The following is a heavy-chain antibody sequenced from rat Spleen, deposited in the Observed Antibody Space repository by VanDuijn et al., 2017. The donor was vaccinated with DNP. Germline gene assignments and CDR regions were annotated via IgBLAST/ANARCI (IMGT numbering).Heavy chain of an antibody. Sequence: EVQLVESGGGLVQPGRSMKLSCAASGFTFTKSDMAWVRLAPTKGLEWVAYIRYDGGSTYYGDSVKGRFTISRDNAKSTLYLEMNSLRSEDMATYYCARHVLPLRVWDYWGQGVMVTVSS. CDR1: GFTFTKSD. D-gene: IGHD1-4*01. V-gene: IGHV5-22*01. CDR2: IRYDGGST. J-gene: IGHJ2*01. CDR3: ARHVLPLRVWDY.